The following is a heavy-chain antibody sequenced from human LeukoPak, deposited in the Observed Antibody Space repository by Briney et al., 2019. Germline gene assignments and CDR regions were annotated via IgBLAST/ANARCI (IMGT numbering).Heavy chain of an antibody. D-gene: IGHD3-22*01. Sequence: SETLSLTCAVYGGSFSGYYWSWIRQPPGKGLEWIGEINHSGSTNYNPSLKSRVTISVDTSKNQFSLKLSSVTAADTAVYYCASRRGYDSRSAFLQHWGQGTLVTVSS. CDR2: INHSGST. V-gene: IGHV4-34*01. J-gene: IGHJ1*01. CDR3: ASRRGYDSRSAFLQH. CDR1: GGSFSGYY.